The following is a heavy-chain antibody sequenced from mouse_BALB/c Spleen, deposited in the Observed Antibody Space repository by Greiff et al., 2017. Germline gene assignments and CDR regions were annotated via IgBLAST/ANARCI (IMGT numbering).Heavy chain of an antibody. CDR3: ASLTTVVACDAMDY. J-gene: IGHJ4*01. Sequence: EVKLMESGGGLVKPGGSLKLSCAASGFTFSSYAMSWVRQTPEKRLEWVATISSGGSYTYYPDSVKGRFTISRDNAKNTLYLQMSSLRSEDTAMYYCASLTTVVACDAMDYRGQRDSDTASS. V-gene: IGHV5-9-3*01. CDR1: GFTFSSYA. D-gene: IGHD1-1*01. CDR2: ISSGGSYT.